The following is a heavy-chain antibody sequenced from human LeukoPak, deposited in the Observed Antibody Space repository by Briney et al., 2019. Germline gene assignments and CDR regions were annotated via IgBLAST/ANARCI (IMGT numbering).Heavy chain of an antibody. V-gene: IGHV4-59*01. Sequence: NPSDTLSLTCTVSGGSMRNYYWGWIRQSPGKGLEWIGCIYYSGSTAYNPSLKSRVIISVDTSKNQFSLILSSVTAADTAVYYCAREDGFCNSTNCHNWFDPWGQGTLVTVSS. CDR3: AREDGFCNSTNCHNWFDP. J-gene: IGHJ5*02. D-gene: IGHD2-2*01. CDR2: IYYSGST. CDR1: GGSMRNYY.